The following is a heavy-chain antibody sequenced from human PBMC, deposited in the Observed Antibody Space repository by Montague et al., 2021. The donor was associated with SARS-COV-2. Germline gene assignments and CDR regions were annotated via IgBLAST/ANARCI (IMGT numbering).Heavy chain of an antibody. V-gene: IGHV6-1*01. CDR2: PYYRSKWYN. J-gene: IGHJ6*02. Sequence: CAISGDSVSSNRPTWNWVRQSPSRRLEWLGRPYYRSKWYNDYAVSVRGRVTINPDTSKNQFSLQLNSVTPEDTAIYYCTSGREGNYNVMDVWGQGTTVTVS. D-gene: IGHD1-1*01. CDR1: GDSVSSNRPT. CDR3: TSGREGNYNVMDV.